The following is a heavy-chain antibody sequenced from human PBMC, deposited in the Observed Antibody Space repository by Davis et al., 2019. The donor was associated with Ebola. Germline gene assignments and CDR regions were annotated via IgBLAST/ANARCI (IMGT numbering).Heavy chain of an antibody. CDR2: ISWSGTT. CDR3: AREIKPYWYFDL. V-gene: IGHV3-9*01. J-gene: IGHJ2*01. CDR1: GFRFDAYA. Sequence: SLKISCAASGFRFDAYAMHWVRQAPGKGLEWVSSISWSGTTGYVDSVMGRFTISRDNSKNSLFLQMNSLRPEDTALYYCAREIKPYWYFDLWGRGTLVTVSS.